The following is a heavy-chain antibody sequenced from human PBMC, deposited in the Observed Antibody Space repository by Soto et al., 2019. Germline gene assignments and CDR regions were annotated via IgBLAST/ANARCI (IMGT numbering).Heavy chain of an antibody. CDR2: IWYDGSNK. Sequence: GGSLRLSCAASGFTFSSYGMHWVRQAPGKGLEWVAVIWYDGSNKYYADSVKGRFTISRDNSKNTLYLQMNSLRAEDTAVYYCARDQWVDYRFDYWGQGTLVTVSS. CDR1: GFTFSSYG. D-gene: IGHD5-12*01. J-gene: IGHJ4*02. CDR3: ARDQWVDYRFDY. V-gene: IGHV3-33*01.